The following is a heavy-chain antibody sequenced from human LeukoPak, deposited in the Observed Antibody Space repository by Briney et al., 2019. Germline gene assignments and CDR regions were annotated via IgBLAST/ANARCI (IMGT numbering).Heavy chain of an antibody. D-gene: IGHD3-22*01. CDR2: INPSGGST. CDR1: GYTSTSYY. V-gene: IGHV1-46*01. CDR3: ATGVTGYYYDSSGYSGGYYFDY. J-gene: IGHJ4*02. Sequence: GASVKVSCKASGYTSTSYYMHWVRQAPGQGLEWMGIINPSGGSTSYAQKFQGRVTMTRDTSTSTVYMELSSLRSEDTAVYYCATGVTGYYYDSSGYSGGYYFDYWGQGTLVTVSS.